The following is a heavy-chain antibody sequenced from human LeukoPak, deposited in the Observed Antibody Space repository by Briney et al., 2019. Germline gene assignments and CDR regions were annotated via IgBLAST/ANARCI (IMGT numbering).Heavy chain of an antibody. Sequence: PSETLSLTCTVSGGSISGYYWSWIRQPPGQGLEWIGYIHYSGSTNYNPSLKSRVTTSLDMSKNQFSLKLNSVTAADTAVYYCAREGQWLPDWFDPWGQGTLVTVSS. J-gene: IGHJ5*02. CDR2: IHYSGST. CDR1: GGSISGYY. D-gene: IGHD6-19*01. CDR3: AREGQWLPDWFDP. V-gene: IGHV4-59*01.